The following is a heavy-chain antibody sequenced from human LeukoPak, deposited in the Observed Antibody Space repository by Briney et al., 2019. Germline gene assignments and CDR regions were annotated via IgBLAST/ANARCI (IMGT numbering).Heavy chain of an antibody. Sequence: GSLRLSCAASGFTFSSYWMSWIRQPPGKGLEWIGYIYYSGSTNYNPSLKSRVTISVDTSKNQFSLNLSSVTAADTAVYYCARHRRACSGGSCSFFDYWGQGTLVTVSS. V-gene: IGHV4-59*08. CDR2: IYYSGST. CDR1: GFTFSSYW. J-gene: IGHJ4*02. CDR3: ARHRRACSGGSCSFFDY. D-gene: IGHD2-15*01.